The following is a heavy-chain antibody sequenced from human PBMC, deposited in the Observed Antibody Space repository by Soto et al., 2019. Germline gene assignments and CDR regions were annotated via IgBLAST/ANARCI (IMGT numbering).Heavy chain of an antibody. Sequence: QVQLQQWGAGLLKPSETLSLTCAVYGGSFSGNYWSWIRQPPGKGLEWIGEINHSGTTNYNPSLKSRVTIAVDPAMNQLSLNLSSVNAGDTAVYYCARGPTPVTTPYSLDYWGQGTLVTVSS. CDR3: ARGPTPVTTPYSLDY. J-gene: IGHJ4*01. CDR2: INHSGTT. CDR1: GGSFSGNY. D-gene: IGHD4-17*01. V-gene: IGHV4-34*01.